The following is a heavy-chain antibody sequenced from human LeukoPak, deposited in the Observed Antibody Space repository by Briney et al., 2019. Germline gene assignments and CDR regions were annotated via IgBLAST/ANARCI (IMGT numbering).Heavy chain of an antibody. Sequence: PGGSLRLSCAASGFSFSSYGVSWVRQAPGKGLEWVSSISGSGGSTYYADSLKGRFSISRDNSKNTLYLQMNSLGAEDTAVYYCAKVGNYGDYGWYYFEYWGQGTLVTVSS. J-gene: IGHJ4*02. CDR2: ISGSGGST. D-gene: IGHD4-17*01. CDR1: GFSFSSYG. CDR3: AKVGNYGDYGWYYFEY. V-gene: IGHV3-23*01.